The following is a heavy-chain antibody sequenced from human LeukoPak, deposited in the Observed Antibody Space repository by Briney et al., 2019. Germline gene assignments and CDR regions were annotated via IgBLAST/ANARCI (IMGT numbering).Heavy chain of an antibody. CDR2: IYSGGST. V-gene: IGHV3-66*01. CDR3: ARGGRPYYFDY. D-gene: IGHD1-1*01. Sequence: GGSLRLSCAASGFTFSNAWMSWVRQAPGKGLEWVSVIYSGGSTYYADSVKGRFTISRDNSKNTLYLQMNSLRAEDTAVYYCARGGRPYYFDYWGQGTLVTVSS. CDR1: GFTFSNAW. J-gene: IGHJ4*02.